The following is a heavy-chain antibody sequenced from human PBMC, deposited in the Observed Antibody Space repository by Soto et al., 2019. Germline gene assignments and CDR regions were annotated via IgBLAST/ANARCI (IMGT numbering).Heavy chain of an antibody. CDR1: GYTFTSYG. J-gene: IGHJ4*02. CDR2: ISAYNGNT. CDR3: ARSQDTLIVGVGDC. D-gene: IGHD3-22*01. V-gene: IGHV1-18*01. Sequence: QVQLVQSGAEVKKPGASVKVSCKASGYTFTSYGIIWVRQAPGQGLEWMGWISAYNGNTNYAQKRQSRVTMTTDTSTRTAYMELRSLRTDDTAVYYGARSQDTLIVGVGDCRGQGTKVTVSP.